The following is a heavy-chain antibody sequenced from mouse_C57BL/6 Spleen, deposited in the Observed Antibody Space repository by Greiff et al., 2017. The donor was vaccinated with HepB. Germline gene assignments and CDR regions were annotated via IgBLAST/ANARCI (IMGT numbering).Heavy chain of an antibody. J-gene: IGHJ1*03. CDR2: IYPGSGNT. D-gene: IGHD2-1*01. CDR3: ARWGGNYGYFDV. CDR1: GYTFTDYY. V-gene: IGHV1-76*01. Sequence: VMLVESGAELVRPGASVKLSCKASGYTFTDYYINWVKQRPGQGLEWIARIYPGSGNTYYNEKFKGKATLTAEKSSSTAYMQLSSLTSEDSAVYFCARWGGNYGYFDVWGTGTTVTVSS.